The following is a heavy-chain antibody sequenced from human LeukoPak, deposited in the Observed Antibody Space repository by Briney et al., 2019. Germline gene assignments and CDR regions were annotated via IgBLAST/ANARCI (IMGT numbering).Heavy chain of an antibody. CDR2: IYPGDSDT. Sequence: GASLQISCKGSGYSFTSYWIGWVRQLPEKGLEWMGVIYPGDSDTRYSPSFQGQVTISADKSISTAYLQWSSLKASDTAIYYCARRGSPGGDSLGWFDPWGQGTLVTVSS. D-gene: IGHD2-21*02. J-gene: IGHJ5*02. CDR1: GYSFTSYW. V-gene: IGHV5-51*01. CDR3: ARRGSPGGDSLGWFDP.